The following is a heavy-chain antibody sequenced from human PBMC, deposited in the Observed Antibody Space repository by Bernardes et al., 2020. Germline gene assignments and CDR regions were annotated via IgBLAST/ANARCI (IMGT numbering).Heavy chain of an antibody. J-gene: IGHJ6*02. CDR1: GFAFGDYA. V-gene: IGHV3-49*04. Sequence: GGSLRLSCTGSGFAFGDYAMSWVRQAPGKGLEWVGLIKSKAYGGTTEYAASVKGTFTISRDDSKGIAYLQVSSLKTEDTAVYYCGRWNPSHFYYYGMDVWGQGTTVTVSS. CDR3: GRWNPSHFYYYGMDV. CDR2: IKSKAYGGTT. D-gene: IGHD1-1*01.